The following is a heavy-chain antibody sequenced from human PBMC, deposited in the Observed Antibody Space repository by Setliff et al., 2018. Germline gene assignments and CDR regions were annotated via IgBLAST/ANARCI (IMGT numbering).Heavy chain of an antibody. CDR3: ARDGVSYAMDV. CDR2: IRQDGNEI. J-gene: IGHJ6*02. V-gene: IGHV3-7*01. CDR1: ALTFSRYW. Sequence: GESLKISCAASALTFSRYWMKWVRQAPGKGLEWVADIRQDGNEIYYVDSVRGRFTISRDNAKNLLYLQMNNLRVEDTALYSCARDGVSYAMDVWGHGTTVTVSS.